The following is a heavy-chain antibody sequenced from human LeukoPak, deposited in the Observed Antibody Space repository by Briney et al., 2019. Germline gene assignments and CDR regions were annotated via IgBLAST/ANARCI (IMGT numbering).Heavy chain of an antibody. CDR3: ARERGYSYGYYFDY. V-gene: IGHV3-23*01. CDR2: MSGSGGST. D-gene: IGHD5-18*01. Sequence: PGGSLRLSCAASGFTFSSYAMSWVRQAPGKGLEWVSVMSGSGGSTYYADSVKGRFTISRDNSKNTLYLQMNSLRAEDTAVYYCARERGYSYGYYFDYWGQGTLVTVSS. J-gene: IGHJ4*02. CDR1: GFTFSSYA.